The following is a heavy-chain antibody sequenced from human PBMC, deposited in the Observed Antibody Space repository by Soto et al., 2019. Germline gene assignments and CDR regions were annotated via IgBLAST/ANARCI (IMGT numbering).Heavy chain of an antibody. CDR3: ARGTRALITSFFAY. CDR2: VHESGST. V-gene: IGHV4-59*01. D-gene: IGHD1-20*01. J-gene: IGHJ4*02. Sequence: SEPLSLTCSVSGDAISNYYWRWLRQTPGRGLEWIGCVHESGSTDYNPSLKGRVTISLHTSKSQFSLSLRSATAADTATYYCARGTRALITSFFAYLGQGIPVTVS. CDR1: GDAISNYY.